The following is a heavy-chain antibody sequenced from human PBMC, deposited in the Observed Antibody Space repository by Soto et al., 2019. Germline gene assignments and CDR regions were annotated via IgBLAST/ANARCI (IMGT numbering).Heavy chain of an antibody. V-gene: IGHV1-69*13. CDR2: IIPIFGTA. J-gene: IGHJ4*02. Sequence: SVKVSCKASGGTFSSYAISWVRQAPGQGLEWMGGIIPIFGTANYAQKFQGRVTITADESTSTAYMELSSLRSEDTAVYYCARSYYDYVWGSYRPFDYWGQGTLVTVSS. D-gene: IGHD3-16*02. CDR3: ARSYYDYVWGSYRPFDY. CDR1: GGTFSSYA.